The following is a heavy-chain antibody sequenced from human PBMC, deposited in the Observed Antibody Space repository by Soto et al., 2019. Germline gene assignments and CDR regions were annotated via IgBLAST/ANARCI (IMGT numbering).Heavy chain of an antibody. CDR3: ARAGRGDIKIFGVLIRNHNWFDP. CDR1: GGSFSCYY. Sequence: SETLSLTCAVYGGSFSCYYLSWIRQPPGKGLEWIGEINHSGSTNYNPSLKSRVTISVDTSKNQFSLKLSSVTAADTAVYYCARAGRGDIKIFGVLIRNHNWFDPWGQGTLVTVSS. CDR2: INHSGST. J-gene: IGHJ5*02. V-gene: IGHV4-34*01. D-gene: IGHD3-3*01.